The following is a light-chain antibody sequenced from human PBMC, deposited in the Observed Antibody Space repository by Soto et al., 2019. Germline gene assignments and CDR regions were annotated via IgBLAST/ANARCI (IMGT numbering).Light chain of an antibody. CDR2: DVS. V-gene: IGLV2-11*01. Sequence: QSVLTQPPSVSGSPGQSVTISCTGTRSDVGAYNYVSWYQQHPGKAPKLMICDVSQRPSGVPDRFSGSKSGNTASLTISGLQAEDEADFCCSYAGGYTHYVFGTGTKLTVL. CDR3: CSYAGGYTHYV. J-gene: IGLJ1*01. CDR1: RSDVGAYNY.